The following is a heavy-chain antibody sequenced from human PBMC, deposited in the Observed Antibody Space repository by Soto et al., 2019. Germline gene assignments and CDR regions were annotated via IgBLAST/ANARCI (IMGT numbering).Heavy chain of an antibody. Sequence: DVQLSESGGGLVQSGGSLRLSCAASGFSFSSYAMSWVRQAPGKGLVWVSTISGSDGKTYYADSVKGRFSISRDTSKNTLYLQMNSLRVDDTAVYYCAKWSYLDYWGQGTRVTVSS. CDR2: ISGSDGKT. V-gene: IGHV3-23*01. D-gene: IGHD3-3*01. CDR1: GFSFSSYA. J-gene: IGHJ4*02. CDR3: AKWSYLDY.